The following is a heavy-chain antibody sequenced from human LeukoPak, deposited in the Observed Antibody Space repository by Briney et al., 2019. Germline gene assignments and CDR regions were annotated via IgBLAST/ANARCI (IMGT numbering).Heavy chain of an antibody. Sequence: GGSLRLSCAASGFTFSSYGMHWVRQAPGKGLEWVAVISYDGSNKYYADSVKGRFTTSRDNSKNTLYLQMNSLRAEDTAVYYCAKDDCSGGSCYYFDYWGQGTLVTVSS. D-gene: IGHD2-15*01. CDR2: ISYDGSNK. V-gene: IGHV3-30*18. J-gene: IGHJ4*02. CDR3: AKDDCSGGSCYYFDY. CDR1: GFTFSSYG.